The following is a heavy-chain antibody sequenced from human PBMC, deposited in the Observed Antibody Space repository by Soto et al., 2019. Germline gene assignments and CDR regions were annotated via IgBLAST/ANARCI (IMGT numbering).Heavy chain of an antibody. V-gene: IGHV3-7*01. CDR3: ARGGGSSDY. CDR1: GFTFSSHW. CDR2: IKQDGSEE. J-gene: IGHJ4*02. D-gene: IGHD3-10*01. Sequence: EVQLVESGGGLVQPGGSLRLSCAASGFTFSSHWMSWVRQAPGKGLEWVANIKQDGSEEYYVDSVKGRFTISRDNAKNSLHLQMNSLRAEDTAVYYCARGGGSSDYWGQGTLVTVSS.